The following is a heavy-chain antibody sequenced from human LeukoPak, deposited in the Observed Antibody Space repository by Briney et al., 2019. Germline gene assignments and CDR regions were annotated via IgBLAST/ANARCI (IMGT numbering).Heavy chain of an antibody. CDR2: IWYDGSNK. CDR1: GFTFSSYG. V-gene: IGHV3-33*06. CDR3: AKDWVLEAPPRSLCDY. J-gene: IGHJ4*02. Sequence: GGSLRLSCAASGFTFSSYGMHWVRQAPGKGLEWVAVIWYDGSNKYYADSVKGRFTISRDNSKNTLYLQMNSLRAEDTAVYYCAKDWVLEAPPRSLCDYWGQGTLVTVSS. D-gene: IGHD3-10*01.